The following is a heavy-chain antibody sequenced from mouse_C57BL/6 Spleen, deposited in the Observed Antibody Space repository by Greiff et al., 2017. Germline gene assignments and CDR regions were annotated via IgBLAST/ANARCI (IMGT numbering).Heavy chain of an antibody. Sequence: VQLQQSGAELARPGASVKLSCKASGYTFTSYGISWVKQRTGQGLEWIGEIYPRSGNTYYNEKFKGKATLTADKSSSTAYMELRSLTSEDSAVYFCAREDGSSYHWYVDVWGTGTTVTVSS. CDR2: IYPRSGNT. V-gene: IGHV1-81*01. CDR1: GYTFTSYG. J-gene: IGHJ1*03. CDR3: AREDGSSYHWYVDV. D-gene: IGHD1-1*01.